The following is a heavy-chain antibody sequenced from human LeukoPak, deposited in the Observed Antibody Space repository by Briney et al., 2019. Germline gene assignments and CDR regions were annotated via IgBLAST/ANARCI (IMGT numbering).Heavy chain of an antibody. CDR1: GFTFSSYA. CDR3: AKGKINHDGAFDI. Sequence: GGSLRLSCAASGFTFSSYAMSWVRQTPGKGLEWVSAISGSGGSTHYAESVRGRFSLSRDNFEKTLHLQMNRLRAEDTAVYYCAKGKINHDGAFDIWGQGTRVIVAS. D-gene: IGHD1-14*01. CDR2: ISGSGGST. V-gene: IGHV3-23*01. J-gene: IGHJ3*02.